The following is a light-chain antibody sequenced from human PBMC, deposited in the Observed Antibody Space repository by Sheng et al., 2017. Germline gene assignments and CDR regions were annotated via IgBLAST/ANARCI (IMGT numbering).Light chain of an antibody. J-gene: IGKJ5*01. CDR2: DAS. CDR1: QSLNTY. V-gene: IGKV3-11*01. Sequence: EIVLTQSPATLSLSPGERATLSCRASQSLNTYLAWYQQKPGQAPKLLIYDASNRATGIPARFSGSGSGTDFTLTISSLEPEDFAVYYCQQHSNWPITFGQGTRLDTK. CDR3: QQHSNWPIT.